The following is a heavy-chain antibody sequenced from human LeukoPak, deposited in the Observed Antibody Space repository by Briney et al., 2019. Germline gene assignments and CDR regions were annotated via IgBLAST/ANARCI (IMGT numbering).Heavy chain of an antibody. Sequence: GGSLRLSCAASGFTFSRYAMRWVRQAPGKGREWVWSISSSGTYVYYADSVKGRFTISRDNAKNSLYLQMNSLRGEDTAVYYCARLGSIAAAGTPDYWGQGTLVTVSS. D-gene: IGHD6-13*01. J-gene: IGHJ4*02. V-gene: IGHV3-21*01. CDR2: ISSSGTYV. CDR1: GFTFSRYA. CDR3: ARLGSIAAAGTPDY.